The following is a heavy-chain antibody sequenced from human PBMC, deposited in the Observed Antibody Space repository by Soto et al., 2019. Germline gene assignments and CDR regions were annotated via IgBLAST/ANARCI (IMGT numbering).Heavy chain of an antibody. CDR1: GFIFSRYS. V-gene: IGHV3-21*01. J-gene: IGHJ4*02. CDR2: IGTSGSYI. CDR3: ARGSAFIGLAY. Sequence: GGSLRLSCAVSGFIFSRYSMNWVRQAPGKGLEWVSSIGTSGSYIYDTDSVKGRFTISRDNTKDSLYLQMNSLRAEDTAIYYCARGSAFIGLAYWGQGTPVTVSS. D-gene: IGHD1-26*01.